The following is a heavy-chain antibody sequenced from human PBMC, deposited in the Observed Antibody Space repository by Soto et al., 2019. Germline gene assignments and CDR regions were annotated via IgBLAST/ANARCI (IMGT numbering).Heavy chain of an antibody. CDR2: ISYDGSNK. CDR1: GFTFSSYG. CDR3: AKDFGEYSSSCFDY. V-gene: IGHV3-30*18. Sequence: PGGSLRLSCAASGFTFSSYGMHWVRQAPGKGLEWVAVISYDGSNKYYADSVKGRFTISRDNSKNTLYLQMNSLRAEDTAVYYCAKDFGEYSSSCFDYRGPGTLDTVSS. J-gene: IGHJ4*02. D-gene: IGHD6-6*01.